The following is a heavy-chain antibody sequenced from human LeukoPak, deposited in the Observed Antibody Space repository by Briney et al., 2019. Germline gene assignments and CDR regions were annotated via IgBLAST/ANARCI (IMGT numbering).Heavy chain of an antibody. D-gene: IGHD4-17*01. CDR2: IYHSGST. V-gene: IGHV4-4*02. CDR3: ARYDYGDYSLDY. Sequence: SGTLSLTCAVSGGYIISSTWWSWVRQPPGKGLQWIGEIYHSGSTNYNPSLKSRVTISVDKSKNQFSLKLSSVTAADTAVYYCARYDYGDYSLDYWGRGTLVTVSS. CDR1: GGYIISSTW. J-gene: IGHJ4*02.